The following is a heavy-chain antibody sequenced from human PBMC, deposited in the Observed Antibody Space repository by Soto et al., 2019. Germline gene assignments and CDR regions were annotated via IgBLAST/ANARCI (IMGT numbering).Heavy chain of an antibody. CDR1: GYTFTSYG. CDR3: ARGRYGDY. J-gene: IGHJ4*02. D-gene: IGHD1-1*01. Sequence: QVHLVQSGAEVRKPGAPVKVSCKGSGYTFTSYGIAWVRQAPGQGLEWMGWVSAHNDNTNYAQKVQGRVTVTRATSTSTAYMELRNLRSDDTAVYYCARGRYGDYWGQGALVTVSS. V-gene: IGHV1-18*01. CDR2: VSAHNDNT.